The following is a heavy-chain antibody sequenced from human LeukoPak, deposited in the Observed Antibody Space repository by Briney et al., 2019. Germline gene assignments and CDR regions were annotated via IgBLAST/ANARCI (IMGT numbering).Heavy chain of an antibody. CDR2: INSDGSSI. V-gene: IGHV3-74*01. CDR1: GFTFSSYW. CDR3: ARGTGYGVFDY. Sequence: GGSLRLSCAASGFTFSSYWMHWVRQAPGKGLVWVSRINSDGSSISYADSVKGRLTISRDNAKNTLYLQMKSLRAEDTAVYYCARGTGYGVFDYWGQGTLVTVSS. D-gene: IGHD1-14*01. J-gene: IGHJ4*02.